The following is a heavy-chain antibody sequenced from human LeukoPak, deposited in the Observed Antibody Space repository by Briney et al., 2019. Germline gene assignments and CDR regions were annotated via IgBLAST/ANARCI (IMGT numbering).Heavy chain of an antibody. V-gene: IGHV3-11*01. Sequence: GGSLRLSCAASGFTFSDYYMTWIRQAPGKGLEWVSCISSSGSTIFYADSVKGRFTISRDNAKSSLCLQMNSLRAEDTAVYYCARVNRVTAIQELDYWGQGTLVTVSS. J-gene: IGHJ4*02. CDR2: ISSSGSTI. D-gene: IGHD2-21*02. CDR1: GFTFSDYY. CDR3: ARVNRVTAIQELDY.